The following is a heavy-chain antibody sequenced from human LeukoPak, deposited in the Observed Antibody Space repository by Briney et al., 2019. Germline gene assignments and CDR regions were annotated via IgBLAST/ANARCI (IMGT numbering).Heavy chain of an antibody. CDR2: ISGSGGST. J-gene: IGHJ4*02. V-gene: IGHV3-23*01. Sequence: GGSLRLSCAASGFTFSSYAMSWVRQAPGKGLEWVSAISGSGGSTYYADSVKGRFTISRDNSKNTLYLQMNSLRADDTAVFYCAKVGVPAAMRRSERSYFDYWGQGTLVTVSS. CDR1: GFTFSSYA. CDR3: AKVGVPAAMRRSERSYFDY. D-gene: IGHD2-2*01.